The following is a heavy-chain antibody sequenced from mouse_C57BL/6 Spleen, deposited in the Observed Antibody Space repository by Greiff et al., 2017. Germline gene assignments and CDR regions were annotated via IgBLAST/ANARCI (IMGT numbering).Heavy chain of an antibody. CDR3: ARATTVVAEWYFDV. Sequence: EVQLQQSGPGLAKPSPTLTLSCSATGYSITSDYWNWVRKYPGNKLEYMGYISHSGSTYYKPSLKSRISISRDTAKNQYYLQLNSVTTEDTATYYGARATTVVAEWYFDVWGTGTTVTVSS. J-gene: IGHJ1*03. D-gene: IGHD1-1*01. V-gene: IGHV3-8*01. CDR1: GYSITSDY. CDR2: ISHSGST.